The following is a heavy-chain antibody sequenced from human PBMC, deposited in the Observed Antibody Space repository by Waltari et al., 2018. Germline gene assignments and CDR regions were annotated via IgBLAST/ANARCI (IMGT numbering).Heavy chain of an antibody. CDR1: GFTFSSYW. CDR3: ATTGRDSSRIFRYYMDV. J-gene: IGHJ6*03. V-gene: IGHV3-74*01. Sequence: EVQLVESGGGLVQPGGSLRLSCGASGFTFSSYWMNWVRQAPGKGPVWVARINTDGSSTTYADSVKGRFTISRDNAKNTLSLQMNSLRAEDTAVYYCATTGRDSSRIFRYYMDVWGKGTTVTVSS. CDR2: INTDGSST. D-gene: IGHD6-13*01.